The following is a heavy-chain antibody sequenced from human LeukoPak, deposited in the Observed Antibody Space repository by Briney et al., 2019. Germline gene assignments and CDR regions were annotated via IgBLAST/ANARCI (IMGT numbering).Heavy chain of an antibody. CDR1: GFTFSAYW. D-gene: IGHD5-12*01. J-gene: IGHJ5*02. CDR2: ISSSGSST. Sequence: GGSLRLSCAASGFTFSAYWMSWVRQAPGKGLEWVSVISSSGSSTYYADSVKGRFTISRDNLKNTLYLQMNSLRAEDTAVYYCARDAGNSGYGCDLWGQGTLVTVSS. V-gene: IGHV3-23*01. CDR3: ARDAGNSGYGCDL.